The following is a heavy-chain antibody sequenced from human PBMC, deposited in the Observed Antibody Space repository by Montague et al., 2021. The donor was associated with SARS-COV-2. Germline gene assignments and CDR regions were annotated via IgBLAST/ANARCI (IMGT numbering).Heavy chain of an antibody. D-gene: IGHD3-10*01. CDR1: GFSRSTSGMC. V-gene: IGHV2-70*11. J-gene: IGHJ4*02. Sequence: PALAKPTQTLTLTCTFSGFSRSTSGMCVSWIRQPPGKTLEWLARIDWDDDKYYSTSLKTRLTISKDTSKNQVVLTMTNMDPVDTATYYCARLTYYYGSGSYYLPNYFDYWGQGTLATVSS. CDR2: IDWDDDK. CDR3: ARLTYYYGSGSYYLPNYFDY.